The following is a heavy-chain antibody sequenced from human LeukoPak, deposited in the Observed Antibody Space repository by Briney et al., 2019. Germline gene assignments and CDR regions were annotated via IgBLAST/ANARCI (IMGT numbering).Heavy chain of an antibody. Sequence: ASVKASCKASGYTSTSFDFNWVRQATGQGLEWMGWMNSNNGHTGYAQKFQGRVTMTRDTSISTAYMELSSLTFEDTAVYYCARGPPNWGMVGYWGQGTLVTVSS. J-gene: IGHJ4*02. CDR1: GYTSTSFD. CDR2: MNSNNGHT. V-gene: IGHV1-8*01. CDR3: ARGPPNWGMVGY. D-gene: IGHD7-27*01.